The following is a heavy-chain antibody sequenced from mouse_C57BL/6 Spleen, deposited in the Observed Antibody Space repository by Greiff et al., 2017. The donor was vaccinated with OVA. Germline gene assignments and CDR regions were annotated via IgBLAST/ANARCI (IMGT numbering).Heavy chain of an antibody. Sequence: EVHLVESGGGLVQPGGSLSLSCAASGFTFTDYYMSWVRQPPGKALEWLGFIRNKANGYTTEYSASVKGRFTISRDNSQSILYLQMNALRAEDSATYYCARYGYGSSYYAMDYWGQGTSVTVSS. V-gene: IGHV7-3*01. CDR2: IRNKANGYTT. CDR3: ARYGYGSSYYAMDY. CDR1: GFTFTDYY. D-gene: IGHD1-1*01. J-gene: IGHJ4*01.